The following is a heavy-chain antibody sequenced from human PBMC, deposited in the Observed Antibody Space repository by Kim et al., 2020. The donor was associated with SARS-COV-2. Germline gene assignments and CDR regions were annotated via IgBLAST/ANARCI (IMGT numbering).Heavy chain of an antibody. V-gene: IGHV4-39*07. Sequence: SETLSLTCTVSGGSISSSSYYWGWIRQPPGKGLEWIGSIYYSGSTYYNPSLKSRVTISVDTSKNQFSLKLSSVTAADTAVYYCARGDLYSSGYHGGWFDP. CDR3: ARGDLYSSGYHGGWFDP. D-gene: IGHD3-22*01. J-gene: IGHJ5*02. CDR2: IYYSGST. CDR1: GGSISSSSYY.